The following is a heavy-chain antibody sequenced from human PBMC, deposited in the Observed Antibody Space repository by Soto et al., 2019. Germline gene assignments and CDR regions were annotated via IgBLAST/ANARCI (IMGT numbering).Heavy chain of an antibody. D-gene: IGHD3-16*01. CDR3: ASGGGLDV. CDR2: IYYSRST. J-gene: IGHJ6*02. CDR1: GGSISSYY. Sequence: QVQLQESGPGLVKPSETLSLTCTVSGGSISSYYWSWIRQPPGKGLEWIGYIYYSRSTNYNPSLRCRVTISLATTKSQFPLKLSFVTAADTAVYSCASGGGLDVWGQGTTVTVSS. V-gene: IGHV4-59*01.